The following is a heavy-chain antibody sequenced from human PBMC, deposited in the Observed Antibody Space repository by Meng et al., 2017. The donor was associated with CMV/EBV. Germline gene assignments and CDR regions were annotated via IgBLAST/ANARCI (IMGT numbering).Heavy chain of an antibody. D-gene: IGHD2-2*02. CDR3: ARGRFVYCSSTSCYTRWNWFDP. Sequence: SQTRSLTGAVYGGSFSGYYWSWIRQPPGKGLEWIGEINHSGSTNYNPSLKSRVTISVDTSKNQFSLKLSSVTAADTAVYYCARGRFVYCSSTSCYTRWNWFDPWGQGTLVTVSS. V-gene: IGHV4-34*01. J-gene: IGHJ5*02. CDR2: INHSGST. CDR1: GGSFSGYY.